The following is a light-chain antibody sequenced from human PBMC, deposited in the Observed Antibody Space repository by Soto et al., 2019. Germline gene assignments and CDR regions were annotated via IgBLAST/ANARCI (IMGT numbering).Light chain of an antibody. V-gene: IGKV1-5*03. CDR3: QQYMSYP. CDR1: QGISTN. J-gene: IGKJ1*01. CDR2: KAS. Sequence: IQMTQSPSSVSASVGDIVTISCRARQGISTNLAWYKQKPGQAPKLLIYKASTLKSGVPSRFSGSGSGTEFPLTISSLQPDDFATYYCQQYMSYPFGQGPRWIS.